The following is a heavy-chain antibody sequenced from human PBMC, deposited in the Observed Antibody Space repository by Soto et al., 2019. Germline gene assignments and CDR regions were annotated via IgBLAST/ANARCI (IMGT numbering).Heavy chain of an antibody. V-gene: IGHV4-30-4*01. J-gene: IGHJ6*02. CDR1: GGSISSGDYY. CDR3: AREGVGEYSYGFDGMDV. Sequence: PSETLSLTCTVSGGSISSGDYYWSWIRQPPGKGLEWIGYIYYSGSTYYNPSLKSRVTISVDTSKNQFSLKLSSVTAADTAVYYCAREGVGEYSYGFDGMDVWGQGTTVTVS. CDR2: IYYSGST. D-gene: IGHD5-18*01.